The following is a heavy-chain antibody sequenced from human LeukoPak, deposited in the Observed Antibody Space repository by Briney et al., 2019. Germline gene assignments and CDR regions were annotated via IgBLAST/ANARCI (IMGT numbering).Heavy chain of an antibody. CDR3: ARDMRAAAANRYYYYGMDV. D-gene: IGHD6-13*01. Sequence: PGGSLRLSCAASGFTFSSYCMSWVRQAPGKGLEWVANIKQDGNEKYYVDSVKGRFTISRDNAKNSLYLQMNSLRADDTAVYYCARDMRAAAANRYYYYGMDVWGQGTTVTVSS. V-gene: IGHV3-7*01. CDR1: GFTFSSYC. J-gene: IGHJ6*02. CDR2: IKQDGNEK.